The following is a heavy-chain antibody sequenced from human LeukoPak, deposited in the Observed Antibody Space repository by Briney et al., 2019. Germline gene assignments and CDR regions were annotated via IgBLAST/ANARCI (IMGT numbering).Heavy chain of an antibody. CDR2: ISYDGSTK. J-gene: IGHJ4*02. CDR3: ARDLSYFDY. V-gene: IGHV3-30*14. CDR1: GFTFSDYA. D-gene: IGHD2/OR15-2a*01. Sequence: PGGSLRLSYAASGFTFSDYAIHWVRQAPGKGLEWVAVISYDGSTKYYAESVRGRFTVSRGYSKNTLYLQMKSLRVEDTAFYYCARDLSYFDYWGQGTLVTVSS.